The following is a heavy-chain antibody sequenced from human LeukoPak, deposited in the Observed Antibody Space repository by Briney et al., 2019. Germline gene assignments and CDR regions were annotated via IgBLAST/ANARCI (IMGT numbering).Heavy chain of an antibody. V-gene: IGHV3-23*01. CDR3: AKDEAVTTHRRTSTSAY. CDR1: GFTFSSYA. CDR2: ISGSGGST. J-gene: IGHJ4*02. Sequence: PGGSLRLSCAASGFTFSSYAMSWVRQAPGKGLEWVSAISGSGGSTYYADSVKGRFTISRDNSKNTLYLQMNSLRAEDTAVYYCAKDEAVTTHRRTSTSAYWGQGTLVTVSS. D-gene: IGHD4-17*01.